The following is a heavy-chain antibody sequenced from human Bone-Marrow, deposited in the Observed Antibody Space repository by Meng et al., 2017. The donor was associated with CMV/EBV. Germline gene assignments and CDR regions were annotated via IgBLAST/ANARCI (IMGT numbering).Heavy chain of an antibody. J-gene: IGHJ5*02. CDR2: IIPIFGTA. V-gene: IGHV1-69*05. CDR1: GGTFSSYA. Sequence: SVKVSCKASGGTFSSYAISWVRQAPGQGLEWMGGIIPIFGTANYAQKFQGRVTITTDESTSTAYMELSSLRSEDTAVYYCAREGALGYCTNGVCYNWFDPWGQGTRVTVSS. CDR3: AREGALGYCTNGVCYNWFDP. D-gene: IGHD2-8*01.